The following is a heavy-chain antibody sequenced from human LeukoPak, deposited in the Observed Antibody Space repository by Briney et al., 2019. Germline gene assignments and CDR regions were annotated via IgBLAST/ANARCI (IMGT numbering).Heavy chain of an antibody. CDR2: IYSGGST. CDR3: ARNWFDP. CDR1: GFTVSSDY. J-gene: IGHJ5*02. V-gene: IGHV3-53*05. Sequence: GGSLRLSCAASGFTVSSDYMSWARQAPGKGLEWVSVIYSGGSTYYADSVKGRFTISRDKSKNTVYLQMNSLRFEDTAMYYCARNWFDPWGQGTLVTVSS.